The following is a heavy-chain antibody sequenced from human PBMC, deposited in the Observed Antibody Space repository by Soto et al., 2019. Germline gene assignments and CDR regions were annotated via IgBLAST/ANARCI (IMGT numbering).Heavy chain of an antibody. D-gene: IGHD6-19*01. CDR1: GVTFSSYA. V-gene: IGHV3-23*01. CDR2: ISGSGGST. Sequence: WGSLRLSCAASGVTFSSYAMSWVRQAPGKGLEWVSAISGSGGSTYYADSVKGRFTISRDNSKNTLYLQMNSLRAEDTAVYYCAKVSSSGPYMDVWGKGTTVTVSS. CDR3: AKVSSSGPYMDV. J-gene: IGHJ6*03.